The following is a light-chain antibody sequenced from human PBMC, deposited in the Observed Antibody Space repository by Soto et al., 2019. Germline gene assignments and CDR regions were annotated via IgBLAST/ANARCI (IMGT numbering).Light chain of an antibody. CDR3: QQYGGSPIT. J-gene: IGKJ5*01. CDR2: GAS. CDR1: QSVSRR. V-gene: IGKV3-20*01. Sequence: EGFLTQSPDTLSLSQGVRATLSSMASQSVSRRLAWYQQRPGQSPRLLISGASMRASGVPVRFIGSGSGTDFTLTITRLEPEVFAVYYCQQYGGSPITVGLGTRLEIK.